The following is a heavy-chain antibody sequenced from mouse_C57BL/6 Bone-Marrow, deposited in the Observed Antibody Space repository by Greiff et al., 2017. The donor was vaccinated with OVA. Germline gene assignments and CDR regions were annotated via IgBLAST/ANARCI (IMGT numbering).Heavy chain of an antibody. Sequence: EVQLQQSVAELVRPGASVKLSCTASGFNIKNTYMHWVKQRPEQGLEWIGRIDPANDNTKYAPKFQGKATMTADTSSNTAYLQLSSLSSEAAAVYCCARGNFGSSFYAMDYWGKGTSVTVSS. J-gene: IGHJ4*01. CDR2: IDPANDNT. CDR3: ARGNFGSSFYAMDY. CDR1: GFNIKNTY. V-gene: IGHV14-3*01. D-gene: IGHD1-1*01.